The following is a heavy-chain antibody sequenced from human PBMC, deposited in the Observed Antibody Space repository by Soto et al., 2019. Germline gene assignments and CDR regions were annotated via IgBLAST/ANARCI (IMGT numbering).Heavy chain of an antibody. J-gene: IGHJ6*02. V-gene: IGHV4-4*07. CDR1: GGSITSYY. CDR2: IYHTGSI. Sequence: SETLSLTCTVSGGSITSYYWSWIRQPAGKRLEWIGRIYHTGSINYNPSLQSRVTMSVDTSKNQVSLKLTSVTAADAAVYYCARDMRVFGGTHVWCPATTLTVS. CDR3: ARDMRVFGGTHV. D-gene: IGHD3-3*01.